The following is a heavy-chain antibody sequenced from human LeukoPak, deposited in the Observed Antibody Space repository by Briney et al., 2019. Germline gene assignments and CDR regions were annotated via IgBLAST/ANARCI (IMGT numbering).Heavy chain of an antibody. Sequence: SGPALVKPTQTLTLTCTFSGFSLSTSGMRVNWIRQPPGKALEWLARIDWDDDKFYSTSLKTRLTISKDTSKNQVVHTMTNMDPVDTATYYCARTRYSSGKQDFDYWGQGTLVTVSS. V-gene: IGHV2-70*04. CDR1: GFSLSTSGMR. CDR3: ARTRYSSGKQDFDY. J-gene: IGHJ4*02. CDR2: IDWDDDK. D-gene: IGHD6-19*01.